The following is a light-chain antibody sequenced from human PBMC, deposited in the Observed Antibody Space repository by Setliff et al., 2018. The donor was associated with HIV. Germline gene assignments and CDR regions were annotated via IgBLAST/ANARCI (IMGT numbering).Light chain of an antibody. V-gene: IGLV1-44*01. Sequence: SASGSPGQRVTIPCSGSSSNIGSNPVNWYQQLPGAAPKLLIYRDSERPSGVPGRFSGSKSGTSASLVISGLRSEDEADYYCAAWDASLKAVVGGGTK. CDR2: RDS. J-gene: IGLJ2*01. CDR3: AAWDASLKAV. CDR1: SSNIGSNP.